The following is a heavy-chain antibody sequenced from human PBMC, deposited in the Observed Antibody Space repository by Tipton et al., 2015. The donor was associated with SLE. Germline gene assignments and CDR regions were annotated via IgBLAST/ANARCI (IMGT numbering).Heavy chain of an antibody. CDR2: FYYSGST. CDR1: GGSISSSSYY. J-gene: IGHJ4*02. D-gene: IGHD5-24*01. CDR3: ARGDGYDFDY. Sequence: TLSLTCTVSGGSISSSSYYWGWIRQPPGKGLEWIGNFYYSGSTYYNPSLKSRVTISVDTSKNQFSLKLSSVTAADTAVYYCARGDGYDFDYWGQGTLVTVSS. V-gene: IGHV4-39*07.